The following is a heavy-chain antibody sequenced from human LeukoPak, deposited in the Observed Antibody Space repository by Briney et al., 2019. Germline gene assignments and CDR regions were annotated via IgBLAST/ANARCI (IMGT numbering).Heavy chain of an antibody. CDR3: ARGGRNYGSGSYFGN. CDR2: MNPNSGNT. D-gene: IGHD3-10*01. J-gene: IGHJ4*02. V-gene: IGHV1-8*01. CDR1: GYTFTSYG. Sequence: ASVKVSCKASGYTFTSYGINWVRQATGQGLEWMGWMNPNSGNTGYAQKFQGRVTMTRNTSISTAYMELSSLRSEDTAVYYCARGGRNYGSGSYFGNWGQGALVTVSS.